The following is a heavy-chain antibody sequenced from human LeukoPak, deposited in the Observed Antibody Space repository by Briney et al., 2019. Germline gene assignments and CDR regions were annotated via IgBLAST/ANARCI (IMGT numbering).Heavy chain of an antibody. CDR2: VNWDGATT. J-gene: IGHJ4*02. CDR3: VRSVVPPVPHFFDD. CDR1: GFAFEEYG. Sequence: GESLRLSCLGSGFAFEEYGFSWVRQAPGKGLEWVSGVNWDGATTAYGDSVKARFIISRDNAKHFLYLHMNSPRDNNTAMYYCVRSVVPPVPHFFDDWGQGTLVTVSS. D-gene: IGHD2-15*01. V-gene: IGHV3-20*04.